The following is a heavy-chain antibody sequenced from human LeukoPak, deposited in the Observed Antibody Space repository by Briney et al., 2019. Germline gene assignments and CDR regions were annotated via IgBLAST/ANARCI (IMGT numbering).Heavy chain of an antibody. D-gene: IGHD2-15*01. CDR2: ISYDGSNK. CDR1: GFTFSSYA. CDR3: ARAPRYCSGGSCYYGDYFDY. Sequence: PGGSLRLSCAASGFTFSSYAMHWVRQAPGKGLEGVAVISYDGSNKYYADSVKGRFTISRDNSKNTLYLQMNSLRAEDTAVYYCARAPRYCSGGSCYYGDYFDYWGQGTLVTVSS. V-gene: IGHV3-30*04. J-gene: IGHJ4*02.